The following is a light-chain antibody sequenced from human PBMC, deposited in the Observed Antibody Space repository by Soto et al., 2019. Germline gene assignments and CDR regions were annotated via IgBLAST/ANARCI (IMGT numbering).Light chain of an antibody. Sequence: IVLTHSPGTLSLSAGERATLSCRASQSVGSSYLAWYQQKPGQAPRLLIYGASSRATGIPDRFSGSGSGTDFTLTISRLEPEDFAVYYCQQYGSSPLTFGGGTKVDIK. CDR1: QSVGSSY. CDR2: GAS. J-gene: IGKJ4*01. CDR3: QQYGSSPLT. V-gene: IGKV3-20*01.